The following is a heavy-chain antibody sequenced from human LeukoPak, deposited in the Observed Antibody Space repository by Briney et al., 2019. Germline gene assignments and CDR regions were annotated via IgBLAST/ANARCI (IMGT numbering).Heavy chain of an antibody. J-gene: IGHJ3*02. CDR2: IIPIFGTA. CDR1: GGTFSSYA. V-gene: IGHV1-69*06. D-gene: IGHD3-9*01. CDR3: ASLTYYDILTGYSNGPDAFDI. Sequence: ASVNVSCKASGGTFSSYAISWVRQAPGQGLEWMGGIIPIFGTANYAQKFQGRVTITADKSTSTAYMELGSLRSEDAAVYYCASLTYYDILTGYSNGPDAFDIWGQGTMVTVSS.